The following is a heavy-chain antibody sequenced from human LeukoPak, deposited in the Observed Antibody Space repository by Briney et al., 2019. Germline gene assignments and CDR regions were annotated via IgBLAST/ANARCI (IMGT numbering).Heavy chain of an antibody. D-gene: IGHD2-15*01. CDR2: INPNSGGT. CDR3: ARELEGYCSGGSCYDPDAFDI. J-gene: IGHJ3*02. V-gene: IGHV1-2*02. CDR1: GYTFTGYY. Sequence: ASVKVSCKASGYTFTGYYMHWVRQAPGQGLEWMGGINPNSGGTNYAQKFQGRVTMTRDTSISTAYMELSRLRSDDTAVYYCARELEGYCSGGSCYDPDAFDIWGQGTMVTVSS.